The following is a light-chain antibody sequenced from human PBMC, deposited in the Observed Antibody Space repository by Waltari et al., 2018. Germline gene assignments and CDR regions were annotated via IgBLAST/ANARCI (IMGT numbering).Light chain of an antibody. J-gene: IGLJ3*02. CDR2: YVT. CDR3: CSYSTSGSWM. CDR1: SSNIGDYNL. Sequence: QSALTQPASVSGSPGQSITIPCTGTSSNIGDYNLVSWFQHHPGKVPQLVMYYVTKRPSGISDCFSGSKSGNTASLTISTLQADDEADYYCCSYSTSGSWMFGGGTKVTVL. V-gene: IGLV2-23*02.